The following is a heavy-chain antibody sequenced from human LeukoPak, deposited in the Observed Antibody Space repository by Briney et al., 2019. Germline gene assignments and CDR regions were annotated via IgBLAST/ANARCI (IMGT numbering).Heavy chain of an antibody. Sequence: PSETLSLTCTVSGGSISSYYWSWIRQPPGKGLEWIGEINHSGSTNYNPSLKSRVTISVDTSKNQFSLKLSSVTAADTAVYYCARDYYDSSGYSRTFDYWGQGTLVTVSS. CDR2: INHSGST. CDR3: ARDYYDSSGYSRTFDY. J-gene: IGHJ4*02. D-gene: IGHD3-22*01. V-gene: IGHV4-34*01. CDR1: GGSISSYY.